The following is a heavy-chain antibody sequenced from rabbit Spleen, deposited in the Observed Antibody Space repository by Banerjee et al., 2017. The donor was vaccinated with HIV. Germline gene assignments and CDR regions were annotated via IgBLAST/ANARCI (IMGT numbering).Heavy chain of an antibody. Sequence: QSLEESGGGLVKPGASLTLTCKASGFSFNSGYDMCWVRQAPGKGLEWISCIAGSSSDFTYSASWAKGRFTISKTSSTTVTLQMTSLTAADTATYFCARDTGSSFSSYGMDLWGPGTLVTVS. D-gene: IGHD8-1*01. V-gene: IGHV1S40*01. CDR3: ARDTGSSFSSYGMDL. J-gene: IGHJ6*01. CDR1: GFSFNSGYD. CDR2: IAGSSSDFT.